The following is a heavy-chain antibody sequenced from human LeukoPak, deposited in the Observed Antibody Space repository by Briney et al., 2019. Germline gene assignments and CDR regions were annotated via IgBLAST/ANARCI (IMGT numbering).Heavy chain of an antibody. V-gene: IGHV4-4*02. Sequence: SETLSLTCAVSGGSISSSNWWSWVRQPPGKGLEWIGEIYHSGSTNYNPSLKSRVTISVDKSKNQFSLKLSSVTAANTAVYYCARVVSMLVRAFDIWGQGTTVTVSS. CDR2: IYHSGST. CDR1: GGSISSSNW. J-gene: IGHJ3*02. D-gene: IGHD6-13*01. CDR3: ARVVSMLVRAFDI.